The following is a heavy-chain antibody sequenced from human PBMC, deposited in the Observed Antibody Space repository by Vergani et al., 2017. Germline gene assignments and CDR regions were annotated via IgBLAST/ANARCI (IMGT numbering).Heavy chain of an antibody. Sequence: VHLVESGGGLVQPGRSLRLSCTASGFSFSSYGMHWVRQAPGKGLEWVAFIRYDGSDKFYADSVKGRFTISRDNSQTTVFLQMNSLRADDSAVYYCTKAGQYDSDNFHDSWGQGALVTVAS. V-gene: IGHV3-30*02. J-gene: IGHJ1*01. CDR1: GFSFSSYG. D-gene: IGHD3-22*01. CDR3: TKAGQYDSDNFHDS. CDR2: IRYDGSDK.